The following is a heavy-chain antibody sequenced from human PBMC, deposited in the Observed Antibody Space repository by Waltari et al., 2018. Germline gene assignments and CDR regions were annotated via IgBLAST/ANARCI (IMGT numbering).Heavy chain of an antibody. CDR3: ASVIALAGARPAY. D-gene: IGHD6-19*01. Sequence: EVQLVESGGDFVQPGRSLRLSCVASGFTIDDSAMHWVRQVPGKGLELVSGISWNSVRTAYADSVKGRFTISRDNAKNSLFLEMNSLRVEDTAFYYCASVIALAGARPAYWGQGTLVTVSS. J-gene: IGHJ4*02. V-gene: IGHV3-9*01. CDR1: GFTIDDSA. CDR2: ISWNSVRT.